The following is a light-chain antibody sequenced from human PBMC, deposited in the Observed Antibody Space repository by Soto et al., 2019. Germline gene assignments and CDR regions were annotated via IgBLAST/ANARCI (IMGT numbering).Light chain of an antibody. V-gene: IGLV2-11*01. CDR2: DVN. Sequence: QSALTQPHSVSGSPGQSVAISCSGTSSDVGGYNYVSWYQQHPGKAPKLIIFDVNKRPSGVPDRFSGSKSGSTASLTISGIQAEDEADYYCCSYGGSFYVVGTGTKSPS. CDR1: SSDVGGYNY. J-gene: IGLJ1*01. CDR3: CSYGGSFYV.